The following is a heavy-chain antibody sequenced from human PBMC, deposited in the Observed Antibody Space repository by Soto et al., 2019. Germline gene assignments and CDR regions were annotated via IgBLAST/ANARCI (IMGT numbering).Heavy chain of an antibody. J-gene: IGHJ4*02. Sequence: SETLSLTCGVSGDTISTGGHSWAWIRQPPGKALEWIGHTYHSGNPYYNPSLKSRVIISVDRSKNQFSLKIEDTAVYYCITDGPDGRAYWGQGTQVTVSS. CDR1: GDTISTGGHS. V-gene: IGHV4-30-2*01. CDR2: TYHSGNP. CDR3: ITDGPDGRAY.